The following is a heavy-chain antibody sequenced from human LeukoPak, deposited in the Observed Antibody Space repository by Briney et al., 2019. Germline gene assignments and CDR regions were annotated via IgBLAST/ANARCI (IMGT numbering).Heavy chain of an antibody. J-gene: IGHJ5*02. CDR3: ARVVVVPANWFDP. CDR2: IYYSGST. Sequence: SRTLSLTCTVSGGSISSGGYYWSWIRQHPGKGLEWIGYIYYSGSTYYNPSLKSRVTISVDTSKNQFSLKLSSVTAADTAVYYCARVVVVPANWFDPWGQGTLVTVSS. CDR1: GGSISSGGYY. D-gene: IGHD2-2*01. V-gene: IGHV4-31*03.